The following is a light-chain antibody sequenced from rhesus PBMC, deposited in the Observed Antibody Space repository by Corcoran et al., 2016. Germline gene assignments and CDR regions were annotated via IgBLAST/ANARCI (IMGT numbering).Light chain of an antibody. J-gene: IGKJ4*01. CDR1: QGISSY. V-gene: IGKV1-28*03. CDR2: DAS. Sequence: DIQMTQSPSSLSASVGDTVTITCRASQGISSYLNWFQQKPGKAPKLLIYDASSLESGVPSRFSGSGSWTDFTLTISSLQPEDFAAYYCLQHNSYPLTFGGGNKVEIK. CDR3: LQHNSYPLT.